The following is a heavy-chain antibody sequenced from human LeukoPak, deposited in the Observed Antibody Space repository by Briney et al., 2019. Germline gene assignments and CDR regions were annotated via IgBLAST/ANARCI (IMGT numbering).Heavy chain of an antibody. J-gene: IGHJ4*02. V-gene: IGHV6-1*01. D-gene: IGHD5-18*01. Sequence: SQTLSLTCVISGDSVSSNTAAWNWIRQSPSRGLEWLGRTYYRSKWYNDYAVSVKSRITINPDASKNQFSLQLNSVTPEDTAVYYCARVDTAMVSFDYWGQGTLVTVSS. CDR3: ARVDTAMVSFDY. CDR1: GDSVSSNTAA. CDR2: TYYRSKWYN.